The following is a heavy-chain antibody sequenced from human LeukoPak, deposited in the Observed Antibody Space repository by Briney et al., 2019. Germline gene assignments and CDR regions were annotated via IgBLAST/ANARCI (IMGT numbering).Heavy chain of an antibody. V-gene: IGHV3-74*01. Sequence: GGSLRLSYAASGFTFSSYWMHWVRQAPGKGLVWVSRINRDGSTTSYADSVKGRFTISRDNAKNTLYLQMNSLRAEDTAVYYCARDKDWILFDYWGQGTLVTVSS. CDR2: INRDGSTT. CDR1: GFTFSSYW. D-gene: IGHD3/OR15-3a*01. CDR3: ARDKDWILFDY. J-gene: IGHJ4*02.